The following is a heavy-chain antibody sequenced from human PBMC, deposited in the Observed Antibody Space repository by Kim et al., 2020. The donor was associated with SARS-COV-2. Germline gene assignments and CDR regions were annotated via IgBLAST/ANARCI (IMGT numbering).Heavy chain of an antibody. CDR3: AGGRAGWVPSPILGLGLYFDFSAMDV. Sequence: SETLSLTCAVFGGSFSGYHWTWIRQSPGKGLEWIGEINHSGGTNCNPSLKSRVTISLDTSKTQFSLKLGSVSAADTAVYYCAGGRAGWVPSPILGLGLYFDFSAMDVWGQGTTITVSS. V-gene: IGHV4-34*01. J-gene: IGHJ6*02. D-gene: IGHD7-27*01. CDR2: INHSGGT. CDR1: GGSFSGYH.